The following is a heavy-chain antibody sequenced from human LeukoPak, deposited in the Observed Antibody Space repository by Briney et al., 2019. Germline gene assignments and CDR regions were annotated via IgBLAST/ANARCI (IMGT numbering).Heavy chain of an antibody. CDR2: IYTSGST. V-gene: IGHV4-4*09. CDR3: AGDSITGTTPFGY. Sequence: PSETLSLTCTVSGGSISSYYWSWIRQPPGKGLEWIGYIYTSGSTNYNPSLKSRVTISVDTSKNQFSLKLSSVTAADTAVYYCAGDSITGTTPFGYWGPGTLVTVSS. D-gene: IGHD1-7*01. J-gene: IGHJ4*02. CDR1: GGSISSYY.